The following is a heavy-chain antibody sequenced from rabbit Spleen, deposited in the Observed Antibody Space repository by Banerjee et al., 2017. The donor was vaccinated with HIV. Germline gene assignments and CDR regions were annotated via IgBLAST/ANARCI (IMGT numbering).Heavy chain of an antibody. Sequence: QSLEESGGDLVKPGASLTLTCTASGFSFSSSYYMCWVRQAPGKGLEWISCIAGSSSGFTYYANWVNGRFTISSHNAQNTLYLQLNSLTAADTATYFCARDTSSSFSSYGMDLWGPGTLVTVS. CDR3: ARDTSSSFSSYGMDL. D-gene: IGHD1-1*01. J-gene: IGHJ6*01. V-gene: IGHV1S40*01. CDR2: IAGSSSGFT. CDR1: GFSFSSSYY.